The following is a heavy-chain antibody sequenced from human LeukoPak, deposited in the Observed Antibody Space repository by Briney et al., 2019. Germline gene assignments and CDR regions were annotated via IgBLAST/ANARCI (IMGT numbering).Heavy chain of an antibody. J-gene: IGHJ1*01. CDR1: GFTFSSYT. CDR3: ARLHSFPL. CDR2: ISSSSNYI. V-gene: IGHV3-21*01. D-gene: IGHD1-26*01. Sequence: GGSLRLSCAASGFTFSSYTMNWVRQAPGKGLEWVSSISSSSNYIYYADSVKGRFTISRDNAKNSLDLQMTGLWVEDTATYYCARLHSFPLWGQGTLVTVST.